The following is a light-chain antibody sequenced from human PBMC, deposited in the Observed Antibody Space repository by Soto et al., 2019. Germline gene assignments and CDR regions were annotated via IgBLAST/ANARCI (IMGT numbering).Light chain of an antibody. J-gene: IGLJ2*01. CDR3: SSYAGSNMVV. CDR1: SSDVGGYNY. Sequence: QSVLTQPPSASGSPGQPVTISCTGTSSDVGGYNYVSWYQQHPGKAPKLMIYEVSKRPSGVPDRFSGSKSGNTASLTVSGLQAEDEADYYCSSYAGSNMVVFGGGTKLTVL. CDR2: EVS. V-gene: IGLV2-8*01.